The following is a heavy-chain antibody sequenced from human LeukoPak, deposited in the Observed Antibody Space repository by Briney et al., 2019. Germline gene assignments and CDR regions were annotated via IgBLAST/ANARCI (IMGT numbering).Heavy chain of an antibody. D-gene: IGHD1-26*01. V-gene: IGHV3-21*01. CDR2: ISNSGAYV. Sequence: GGSLRLSCAASGFTFSTYTMNWVRQAPGKGLERVSSISNSGAYVYYADSVQGRFTISRDNAKNSLYLQMNSLRSEDTAVYYCARVGVDSGSYKGADYWDQGTLVSVSS. J-gene: IGHJ4*02. CDR1: GFTFSTYT. CDR3: ARVGVDSGSYKGADY.